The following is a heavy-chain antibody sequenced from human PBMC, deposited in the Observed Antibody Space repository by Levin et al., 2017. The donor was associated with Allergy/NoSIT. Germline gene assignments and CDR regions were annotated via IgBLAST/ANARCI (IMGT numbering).Heavy chain of an antibody. CDR1: GGSVSSGTYY. CDR2: INYRGST. Sequence: SQTLSLTCTVSGGSVSSGTYYWSWIRQPPGKGLEWIGYINYRGSTKYNPSLKSRVTISVDTSKNEFSLKLSSVTAADTAVYYCARSRIVVAGGNDYYYGMDVWGQGTTVTVSS. D-gene: IGHD6-19*01. CDR3: ARSRIVVAGGNDYYYGMDV. V-gene: IGHV4-61*01. J-gene: IGHJ6*02.